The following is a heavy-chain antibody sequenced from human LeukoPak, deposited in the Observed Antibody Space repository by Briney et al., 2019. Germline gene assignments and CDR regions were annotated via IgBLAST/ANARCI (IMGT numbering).Heavy chain of an antibody. D-gene: IGHD2-21*01. CDR2: VSTSGVGT. Sequence: GGSLRLSCAASGFTFSSFAMSWIRQAPGKGLEWVSSVSTSGVGTYYADSVRGRFTISRDNSKNTAFLQMNSLRAEDSAVYYCAKDYVVGSIDYWGQGTLVTVSS. CDR3: AKDYVVGSIDY. V-gene: IGHV3-23*01. CDR1: GFTFSSFA. J-gene: IGHJ4*02.